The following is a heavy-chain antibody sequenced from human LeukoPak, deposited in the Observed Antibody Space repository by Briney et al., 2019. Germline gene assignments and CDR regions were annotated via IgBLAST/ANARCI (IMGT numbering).Heavy chain of an antibody. Sequence: GGSLRLSCAASGFTFSSYAMHWVRQGPGKGLEWVATIWYDGSNTDYADSVKGRFIISRGTSKNTLYLQMNSLRAEDTAVYYCAKDLHSGYDNYYFDYWGQGTLVTVSS. CDR3: AKDLHSGYDNYYFDY. CDR2: IWYDGSNT. J-gene: IGHJ4*02. CDR1: GFTFSSYA. D-gene: IGHD5-12*01. V-gene: IGHV3-33*06.